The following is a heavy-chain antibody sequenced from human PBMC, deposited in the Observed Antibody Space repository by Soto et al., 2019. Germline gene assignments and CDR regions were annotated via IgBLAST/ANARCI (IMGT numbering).Heavy chain of an antibody. CDR2: ISAYNGNT. V-gene: IGHV1-18*01. CDR1: GYTFTSYG. CDR3: SRDGAITMVRGGEWYYGMDV. J-gene: IGHJ6*02. D-gene: IGHD3-10*01. Sequence: QVQLVQSGAEVKKPGASVKVSCKASGYTFTSYGISWVRQAPGQELEWMGWISAYNGNTNYAQKLQGRVTMTTDTSTSPAYMELRSLRSDYTAVYYCSRDGAITMVRGGEWYYGMDVWGQGTTVTVSS.